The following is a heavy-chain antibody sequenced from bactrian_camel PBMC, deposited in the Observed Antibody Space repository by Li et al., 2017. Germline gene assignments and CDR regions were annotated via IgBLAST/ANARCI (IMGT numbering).Heavy chain of an antibody. J-gene: IGHJ4*01. CDR2: VYSDGSNT. D-gene: IGHD1*01. V-gene: IGHV3-2*01. CDR1: GFSFSNSY. Sequence: HVQLVESGGGLVQPGGSLRLSCAASGFSFSNSYMSWVRQAPGKGLEWVSSVYSDGSNTYYTDSVKGRFTISRDNAKNILYLQMNSLKPEDTAMYYCAADNTNHGGASVQQPSLEISCLRPGDPGHRL.